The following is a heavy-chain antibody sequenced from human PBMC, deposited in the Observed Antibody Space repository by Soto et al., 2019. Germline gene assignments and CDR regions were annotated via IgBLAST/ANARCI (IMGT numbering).Heavy chain of an antibody. Sequence: QLVESGGGLVQPGGSLRLSFEASGFTFSGYWMTWVRQAPGKGLEGVADIKHDGRVRYYVDSVKGRLTISRDNAKKQLYLQMNGLRAEDTALYYCARAPYSNAWYRFDLWGQGTLVTVSS. D-gene: IGHD4-4*01. CDR1: GFTFSGYW. V-gene: IGHV3-7*03. CDR2: IKHDGRVR. CDR3: ARAPYSNAWYRFDL. J-gene: IGHJ4*02.